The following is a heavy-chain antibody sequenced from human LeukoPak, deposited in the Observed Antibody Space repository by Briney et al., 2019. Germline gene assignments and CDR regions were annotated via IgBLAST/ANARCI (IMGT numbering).Heavy chain of an antibody. CDR3: ARGLGQLWSYFDY. J-gene: IGHJ4*02. D-gene: IGHD5-18*01. CDR1: GGSISSYY. CDR2: IYYSGST. Sequence: SETLSLTCTVSGGSISSYYWSWIRQPPGKGLEWIGYIYYSGSTNYNPSLKSRVTISVDTSKNQFSLKLSSVTAADTAVYYCARGLGQLWSYFDYWGQGTLVTVSS. V-gene: IGHV4-59*01.